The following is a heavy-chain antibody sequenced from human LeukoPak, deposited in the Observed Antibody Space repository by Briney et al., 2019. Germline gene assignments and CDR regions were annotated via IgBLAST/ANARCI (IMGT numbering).Heavy chain of an antibody. Sequence: GESLKISCKGSGYSFTSYWIGWVRQMPGKGLEWMGRIDPSDSYTNYSPSFQGHVTISADKSISTAYLQWSSLKASDTAMYYCARRAPHAYYDFWSGPVYGMDVWGQGTTVTVSS. CDR2: IDPSDSYT. D-gene: IGHD3-3*01. CDR1: GYSFTSYW. J-gene: IGHJ6*02. CDR3: ARRAPHAYYDFWSGPVYGMDV. V-gene: IGHV5-10-1*01.